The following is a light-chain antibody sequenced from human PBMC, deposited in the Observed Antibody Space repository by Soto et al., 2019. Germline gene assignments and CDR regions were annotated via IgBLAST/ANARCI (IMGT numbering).Light chain of an antibody. V-gene: IGLV1-40*01. Sequence: QSVLTQPPSVSGAPGQRVTISCTGSSSSIGASSDVHWYQQLPGTAPKLLIYTNINRPSGVPDRFSGSKSGTSASLAITGLQAEDEADYYCQSHDHILGYVFGSGTKVTVL. J-gene: IGLJ1*01. CDR2: TNI. CDR3: QSHDHILGYV. CDR1: SSSIGASSD.